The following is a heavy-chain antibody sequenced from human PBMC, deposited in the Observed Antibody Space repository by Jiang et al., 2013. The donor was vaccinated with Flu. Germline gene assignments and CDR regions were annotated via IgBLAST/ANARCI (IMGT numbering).Heavy chain of an antibody. D-gene: IGHD3-10*01. CDR3: ASIPEGGYYAY. CDR1: GGSISSSSYY. J-gene: IGHJ4*02. CDR2: IYYSGST. Sequence: GPGLVKPSETLSLTCTVSGGSISSSSYYWGWIRQPPGKGLEWIGSIYYSGSTYYNPSLKSRVTISVDTSKNQFSLKLSSVTAADTAVYYCASIPEGGYYAYWGQGTLVTVSS. V-gene: IGHV4-39*01.